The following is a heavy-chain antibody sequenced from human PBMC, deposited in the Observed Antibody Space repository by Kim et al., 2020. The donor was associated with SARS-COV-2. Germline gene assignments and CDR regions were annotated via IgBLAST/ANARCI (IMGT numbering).Heavy chain of an antibody. Sequence: GGSLRLSCAASGFTFSSYAMSWVRQAPGKGLEWVSAISGSGGSTYYADSVKGRFTISRDNSKNTLYLQMNSLRAEDTAVYYCAKRLARTVVVPAAIVYDYYYYYGMDVWGQGTTVTVSS. CDR3: AKRLARTVVVPAAIVYDYYYYYGMDV. CDR1: GFTFSSYA. D-gene: IGHD2-2*02. CDR2: ISGSGGST. J-gene: IGHJ6*02. V-gene: IGHV3-23*01.